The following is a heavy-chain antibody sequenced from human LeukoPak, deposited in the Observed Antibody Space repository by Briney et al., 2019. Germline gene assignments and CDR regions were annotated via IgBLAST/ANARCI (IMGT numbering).Heavy chain of an antibody. Sequence: SETLSLTCTVSGGSISGYYWSWIRQPPGKGLEWIGYIYFRGSTNYNPSLKSRVTISVDTSKNQFSLQLNSVTPEDTAAYYCARSYSSGLHYWGQGTLVTVSS. V-gene: IGHV4-59*12. CDR1: GGSISGYY. D-gene: IGHD6-19*01. CDR3: ARSYSSGLHY. CDR2: IYFRGST. J-gene: IGHJ4*02.